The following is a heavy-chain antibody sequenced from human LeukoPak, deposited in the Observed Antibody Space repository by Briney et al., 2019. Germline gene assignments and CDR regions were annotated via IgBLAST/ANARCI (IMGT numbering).Heavy chain of an antibody. CDR1: GFTLSSYA. V-gene: IGHV3-23*01. CDR2: ISVSGNT. Sequence: PGGSLRLSCAASGFTLSSYAMSWVRQGPGKGLEWVSAISVSGNTYHADSVKGRFTISRDNAKKSLYLQMHSLRAEDTAFYHCARVKGEGAHFDYWGQGTLVTVSS. J-gene: IGHJ4*02. CDR3: ARVKGEGAHFDY. D-gene: IGHD1-26*01.